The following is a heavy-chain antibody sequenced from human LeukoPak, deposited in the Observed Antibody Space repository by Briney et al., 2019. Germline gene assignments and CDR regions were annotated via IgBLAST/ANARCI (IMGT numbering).Heavy chain of an antibody. D-gene: IGHD3-10*01. CDR3: ARGNYGSGSYSYFDY. Sequence: ASVKVSCKASGYTFTGYYMHWVRQAPGQGLEWMGWINPNSGGTSYAQNFQGRVTMTRDTSISTAYMELSRLRSDDTAVYYCARGNYGSGSYSYFDYWGQGTLVTVSS. CDR1: GYTFTGYY. J-gene: IGHJ4*02. V-gene: IGHV1-2*02. CDR2: INPNSGGT.